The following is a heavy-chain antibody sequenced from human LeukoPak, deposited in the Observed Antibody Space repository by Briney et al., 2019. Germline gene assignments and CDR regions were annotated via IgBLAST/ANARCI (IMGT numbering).Heavy chain of an antibody. J-gene: IGHJ1*01. CDR3: ASAREYCGSAECYEYFQH. V-gene: IGHV3-23*01. CDR2: ISGSGGST. Sequence: PGGSLRLSCAASGFTFSSYAMSWVRQAPGKGLEWVSAISGSGGSTYYADSVKGRFTISRDNSRNTPLLQMNSLRAEDTALYYCASAREYCGSAECYEYFQHWGQGTLVTVSS. D-gene: IGHD2-21*01. CDR1: GFTFSSYA.